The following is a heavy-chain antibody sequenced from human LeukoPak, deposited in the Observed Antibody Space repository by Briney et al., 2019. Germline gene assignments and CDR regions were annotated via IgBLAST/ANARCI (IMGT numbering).Heavy chain of an antibody. Sequence: GGSLRLSCAASGFTFSTYAMSWVRQAPGKGLEWVSAISGSGGTTYYADSVKGRFTISRDNSKDTLYLQMNSLRAEDTAVYYCAIPTGFDYWGQGALVTVSS. CDR2: ISGSGGTT. CDR1: GFTFSTYA. V-gene: IGHV3-23*01. J-gene: IGHJ4*02. CDR3: AIPTGFDY. D-gene: IGHD4-17*01.